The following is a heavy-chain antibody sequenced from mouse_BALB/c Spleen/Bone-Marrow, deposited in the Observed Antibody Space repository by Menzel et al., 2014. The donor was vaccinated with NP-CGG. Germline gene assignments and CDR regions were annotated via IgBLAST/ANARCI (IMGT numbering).Heavy chain of an antibody. CDR2: IHYSGTT. CDR1: GYSITSGYS. J-gene: IGHJ4*01. Sequence: VQLQQSGPDLVTPSQSLSLPCTVTGYSITSGYSWHWIRPFPGDKLEWMGYIHYSGTTNYNPSLKSRVSITRDTSKNQFFLQLNSVTTEDTATYYCARSLDEGYAMDYWGQGTSVTVAS. V-gene: IGHV3-1*02. CDR3: ARSLDEGYAMDY. D-gene: IGHD2-10*02.